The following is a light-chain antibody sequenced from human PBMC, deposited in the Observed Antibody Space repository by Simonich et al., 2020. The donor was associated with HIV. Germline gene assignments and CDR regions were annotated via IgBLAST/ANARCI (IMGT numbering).Light chain of an antibody. J-gene: IGLJ2*01. CDR2: EAS. CDR1: ALPKKS. V-gene: IGLV3-10*01. Sequence: SYELTQPPSVSVSPGQTARITCSGDALPKKSASWYQQRSGQAPVLVIYEASKRPSGIPERFSGSSSGTMATLTIRGAQVEDEADYYCYSTDSSDNSVFGGGTKLTVL. CDR3: YSTDSSDNSV.